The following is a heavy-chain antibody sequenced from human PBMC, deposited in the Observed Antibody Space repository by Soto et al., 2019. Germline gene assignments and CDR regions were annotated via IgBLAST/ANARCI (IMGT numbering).Heavy chain of an antibody. D-gene: IGHD3-16*01. Sequence: EVQLVESGGGLVKPGGSLRLSCAASGFTFSNAWMSWVRQAPGKGLEWVGRIKSKTDGGTTDYAAPVKGRFTISRDDSKNTLYLQMNSLKTEDTAVYYCTTDSQPLGEWGAFDIWGQGTMVTVSS. CDR3: TTDSQPLGEWGAFDI. J-gene: IGHJ3*02. CDR2: IKSKTDGGTT. V-gene: IGHV3-15*01. CDR1: GFTFSNAW.